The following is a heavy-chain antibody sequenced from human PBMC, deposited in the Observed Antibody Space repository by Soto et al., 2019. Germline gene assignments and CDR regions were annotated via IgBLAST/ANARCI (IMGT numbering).Heavy chain of an antibody. D-gene: IGHD5-18*01. CDR2: IRSKANSYAT. V-gene: IGHV3-73*01. Sequence: GGSLRLSCESLGLTRRGSAMHWVRQASGKGLEWVGRIRSKANSYATAYAASVKGRFTISRDDSKNTAYLQMNSLKTEDTAVYYCTRTYRPYYYYGMDVWGQGT. J-gene: IGHJ6*02. CDR3: TRTYRPYYYYGMDV. CDR1: GLTRRGSA.